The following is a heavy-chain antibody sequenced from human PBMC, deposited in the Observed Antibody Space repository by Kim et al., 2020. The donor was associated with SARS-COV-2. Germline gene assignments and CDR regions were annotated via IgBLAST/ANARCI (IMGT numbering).Heavy chain of an antibody. CDR1: GFTFSNAW. J-gene: IGHJ6*03. CDR3: TTAPEKNYYYYMDV. CDR2: IKSKTDGGTT. V-gene: IGHV3-15*01. Sequence: GGSLRLSCAASGFTFSNAWMSWVRQAPGKGLEWVGRIKSKTDGGTTDYAAPVKGRFTISRDDSKNTLYLQMNSLKTEDTAVYYCTTAPEKNYYYYMDVWGKGTKATVSS.